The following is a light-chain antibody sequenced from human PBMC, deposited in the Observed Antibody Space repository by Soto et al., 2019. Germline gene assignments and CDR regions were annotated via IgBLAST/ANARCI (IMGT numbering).Light chain of an antibody. CDR3: CSYAGTNTFV. Sequence: QSALTQPASVSGSPGQSITSSCTGTSSDVGSYNLVSWYQQHPGKAPKLMIYEGNKRPSGVSNRFSVSKSANTVSLPISGLQTEDEADYYCCSYAGTNTFVFGTGTKLTVL. V-gene: IGLV2-23*01. CDR1: SSDVGSYNL. CDR2: EGN. J-gene: IGLJ1*01.